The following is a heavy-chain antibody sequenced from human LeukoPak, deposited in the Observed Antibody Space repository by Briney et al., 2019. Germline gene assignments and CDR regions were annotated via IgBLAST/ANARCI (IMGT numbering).Heavy chain of an antibody. V-gene: IGHV5-51*01. CDR3: AIFDFLFGEIDNWFDP. J-gene: IGHJ5*02. CDR2: IYPGDSDT. CDR1: GYNFTIYW. Sequence: GESLKISCKGSGYNFTIYWIGWVRQMPGKGLEWMGIIYPGDSDTRYSPSFQGQVTISADKSISTAYLQWSSLKASDTAMYYCAIFDFLFGEIDNWFDPWGQGTLVTVSS. D-gene: IGHD3-16*01.